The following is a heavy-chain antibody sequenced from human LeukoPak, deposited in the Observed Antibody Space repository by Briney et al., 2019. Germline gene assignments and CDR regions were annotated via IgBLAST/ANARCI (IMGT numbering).Heavy chain of an antibody. V-gene: IGHV1-69*01. Sequence: GASVKVSCKASGGTFSSYAISWARQAPGQGLEWMGGIIPIFGTANYAQKFQGRVTITADESTSTAYMELSSLRSEDTAVYYCARDDYLTRLGDYYYYMDVWGKGTTVTVSS. CDR2: IIPIFGTA. CDR1: GGTFSSYA. D-gene: IGHD2/OR15-2a*01. CDR3: ARDDYLTRLGDYYYYMDV. J-gene: IGHJ6*03.